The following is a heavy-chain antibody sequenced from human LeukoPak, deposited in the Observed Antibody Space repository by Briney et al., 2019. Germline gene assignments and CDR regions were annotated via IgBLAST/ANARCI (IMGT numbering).Heavy chain of an antibody. CDR3: ARGASTAAKYGMDV. Sequence: GGSLRLSCEASGFTFSNYAIHCVRQAPGKGLEWVAVIAYDGSSTVYVDSVKGRFTISRDNSKNTLYLQMNSLRTEDTAVYYCARGASTAAKYGMDVWGRGTAVTVS. D-gene: IGHD2-21*02. CDR1: GFTFSNYA. CDR2: IAYDGSST. V-gene: IGHV3-30*04. J-gene: IGHJ6*02.